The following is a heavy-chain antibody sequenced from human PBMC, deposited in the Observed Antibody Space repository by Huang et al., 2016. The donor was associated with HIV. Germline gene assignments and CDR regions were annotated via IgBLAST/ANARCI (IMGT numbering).Heavy chain of an antibody. CDR2: INSDGSST. D-gene: IGHD5-12*01. J-gene: IGHJ5*02. V-gene: IGHV3-74*01. Sequence: VQLVESGGGLVQPGGSLSLACAASGFTFSRYGSPWGRQDPGKGRVWVLSINSDGSSTSYADSVKGRFTISRDNAKNTLYLQMNSLRAEDTAVYYCARGGWLQSSWFDPWGQGTLVTVSS. CDR1: GFTFSRYG. CDR3: ARGGWLQSSWFDP.